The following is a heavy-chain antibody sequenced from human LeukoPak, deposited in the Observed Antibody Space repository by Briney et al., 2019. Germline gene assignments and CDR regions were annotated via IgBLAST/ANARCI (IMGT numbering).Heavy chain of an antibody. CDR1: GYTFTSYA. V-gene: IGHV1-69*13. CDR3: ARENSSPYYDSSGYYYYYYMDV. CDR2: IIPIFGTA. D-gene: IGHD3-22*01. J-gene: IGHJ6*03. Sequence: SVKVSCKASGYTFTSYAISWVRQAPGQGLEWMGGIIPIFGTANYAQKFQGRVTITADESTSTAYMELSSLRSEDTAVYYCARENSSPYYDSSGYYYYYYMDVWGKGTTVTISS.